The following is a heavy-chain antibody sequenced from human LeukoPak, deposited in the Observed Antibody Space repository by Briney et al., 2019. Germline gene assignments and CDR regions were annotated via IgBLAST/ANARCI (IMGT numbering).Heavy chain of an antibody. CDR1: GFTFSTYA. Sequence: GGSLRLSCAASGFTFSTYAMSWVRQAPGKGLEWISGIGGSGGVTYYADSVKGGLTISRDNSKNTMYVQMNSLRAEDTDVYYCATRPIVGAPYWGQGTLVTVSS. CDR2: IGGSGGVT. V-gene: IGHV3-23*01. CDR3: ATRPIVGAPY. J-gene: IGHJ4*02. D-gene: IGHD1-26*01.